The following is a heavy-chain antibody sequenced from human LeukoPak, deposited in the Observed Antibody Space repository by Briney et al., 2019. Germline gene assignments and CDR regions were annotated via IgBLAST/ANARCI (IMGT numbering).Heavy chain of an antibody. CDR2: INQDGTEK. D-gene: IGHD3-16*02. Sequence: PGESLRLSCAASGFSFTTYSMSWVRQAPGKGLEWVANINQDGTEKYYVDSVKGRFTISRDNAKNSLYLQMNSLRAEDTAVYYCARAHHRRVYDYVWGSYPYWGQGTLVTVSS. V-gene: IGHV3-7*01. J-gene: IGHJ4*02. CDR1: GFSFTTYS. CDR3: ARAHHRRVYDYVWGSYPY.